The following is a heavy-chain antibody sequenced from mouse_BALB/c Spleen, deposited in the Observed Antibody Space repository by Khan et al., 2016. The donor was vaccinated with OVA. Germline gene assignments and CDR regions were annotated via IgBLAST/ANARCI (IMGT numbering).Heavy chain of an antibody. V-gene: IGHV2-3*01. CDR2: IWGDGSK. J-gene: IGHJ4*01. CDR1: GFSLSSNG. Sequence: QMQLEESGPGLVAPSQSLSITCTVSGFSLSSNGVSWVRQPPGKGLEWMGVIWGDGSKTNYYTLKSRLIISKDNSKSQVFLKLNSLQTDDTATYYCAKFTPEYYSMDYWGQGTSVTVSS. D-gene: IGHD1-1*01. CDR3: AKFTPEYYSMDY.